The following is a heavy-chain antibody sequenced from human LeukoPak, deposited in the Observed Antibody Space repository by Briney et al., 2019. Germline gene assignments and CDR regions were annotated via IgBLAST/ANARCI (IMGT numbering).Heavy chain of an antibody. CDR2: ISGSGGST. Sequence: GGSLRLSCAASGFTFSSYWMSWVRQAPGKGLEWVSAISGSGGSTYYADSVKGRFTISRDNSKNTLYLQMNSLRAEDTAVYYCAKAPYYDFWSGYYYPPFDYWGQGTLVTVSS. J-gene: IGHJ4*02. CDR3: AKAPYYDFWSGYYYPPFDY. CDR1: GFTFSSYW. D-gene: IGHD3-3*01. V-gene: IGHV3-23*01.